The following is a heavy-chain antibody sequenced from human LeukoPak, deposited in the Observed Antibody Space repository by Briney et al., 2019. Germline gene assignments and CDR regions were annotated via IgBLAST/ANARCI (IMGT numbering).Heavy chain of an antibody. J-gene: IGHJ4*02. CDR1: GYTFPSYG. D-gene: IGHD3-22*01. V-gene: IGHV1-18*01. CDR3: ARDCDRSGYFCY. CDR2: ISAYNGNT. Sequence: ASVKVSCKASGYTFPSYGLSWVRQAPGQGLEWIGWISAYNGNTNYAQKLLGRVTMTTDTSTSTAYMELRSLRSDDTAVCYCARDCDRSGYFCYWGQGTLVTVSS.